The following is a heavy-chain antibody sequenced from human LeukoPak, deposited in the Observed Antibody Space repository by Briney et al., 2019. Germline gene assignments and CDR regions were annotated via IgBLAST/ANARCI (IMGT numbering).Heavy chain of an antibody. Sequence: PGGSLRLSCAACGFTFSSYWMSWVRQAPGKGREWVANIKQDGSEQYYVDSVKGRFTISRDNAKNSLYLQMNSLRAEDTAVYYCAREPYGDYVVFDYWGQGTLVTVSS. CDR1: GFTFSSYW. V-gene: IGHV3-7*01. J-gene: IGHJ4*02. CDR3: AREPYGDYVVFDY. D-gene: IGHD4-17*01. CDR2: IKQDGSEQ.